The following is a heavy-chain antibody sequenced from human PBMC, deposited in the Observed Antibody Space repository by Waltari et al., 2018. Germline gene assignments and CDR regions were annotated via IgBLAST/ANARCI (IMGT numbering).Heavy chain of an antibody. Sequence: QVQLQESGPGLVKPQETLSLTCTVSGGSISSHYWSWIRQPPGKGLEWIGYIYYSGSTNYNPSLKSRVTRDVDTSKNQFSLKLSSVTAADTAVYYCARGHDYGDSKPFDIWGQGTMVTVSS. CDR1: GGSISSHY. V-gene: IGHV4-59*11. CDR2: IYYSGST. CDR3: ARGHDYGDSKPFDI. D-gene: IGHD4-17*01. J-gene: IGHJ3*02.